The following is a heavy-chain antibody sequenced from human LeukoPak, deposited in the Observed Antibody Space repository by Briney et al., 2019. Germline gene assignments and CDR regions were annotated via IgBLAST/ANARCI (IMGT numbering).Heavy chain of an antibody. V-gene: IGHV3-30*04. D-gene: IGHD3-9*01. CDR2: MSYDGSTK. CDR3: ARFDLSDAFDI. Sequence: GRSLGLSCAASGFTFSSYTMHWVRQAPGKGLEWVAVMSYDGSTKYYADSVKGRFTISRDNSKNTLYLQMNSLRAEDTAVYYCARFDLSDAFDIWGQGTMVTVSS. J-gene: IGHJ3*02. CDR1: GFTFSSYT.